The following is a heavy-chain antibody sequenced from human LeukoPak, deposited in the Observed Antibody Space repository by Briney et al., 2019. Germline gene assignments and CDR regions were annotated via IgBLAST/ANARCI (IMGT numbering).Heavy chain of an antibody. Sequence: GGSLRLSCAASGFIFCSYWMHWVRQAPGKGLVWVSRINSDESSTTYADYLKGRFTISRDNAKNTLYLQMNSLRAEDTAVYYCARDARGYSSGNWFDPWGQGTLVTVSS. V-gene: IGHV3-74*01. CDR1: GFIFCSYW. J-gene: IGHJ5*02. D-gene: IGHD6-19*01. CDR3: ARDARGYSSGNWFDP. CDR2: INSDESST.